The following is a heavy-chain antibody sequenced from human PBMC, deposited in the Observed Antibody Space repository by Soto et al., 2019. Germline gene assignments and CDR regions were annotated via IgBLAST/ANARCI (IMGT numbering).Heavy chain of an antibody. CDR1: GGSIGSGGYY. Sequence: QVQLQESGPGLVKPSQTLSLTCTVSGGSIGSGGYYWSWIRQHPGKGLEWIGYIHYGGSTYYNPSLKSRVTGSVDASESQFSLKLSSVTAADTAVYYCARGGIAALFDYWGRGTLVTVSS. CDR2: IHYGGST. V-gene: IGHV4-31*03. J-gene: IGHJ4*02. CDR3: ARGGIAALFDY. D-gene: IGHD6-6*01.